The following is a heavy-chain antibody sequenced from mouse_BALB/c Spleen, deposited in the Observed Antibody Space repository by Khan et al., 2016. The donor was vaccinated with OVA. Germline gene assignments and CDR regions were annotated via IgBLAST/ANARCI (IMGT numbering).Heavy chain of an antibody. D-gene: IGHD2-3*01. CDR3: ARQGGIYDGPFDY. CDR1: GFTFYNYA. J-gene: IGHJ2*01. V-gene: IGHV5-9-3*01. CDR2: VSSGGSYT. Sequence: EVQLVESGGGLVKPGGSLKLSCAASGFTFYNYAMSWVRQTPEKRLEWVATVSSGGSYTYYPDSVKGRFTISRDNAKNTLYLQMNSLRSEDTAFYYCARQGGIYDGPFDYWGQDTTLTVSS.